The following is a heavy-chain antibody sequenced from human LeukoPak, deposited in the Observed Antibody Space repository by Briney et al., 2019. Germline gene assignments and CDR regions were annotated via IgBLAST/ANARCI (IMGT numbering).Heavy chain of an antibody. D-gene: IGHD3-22*01. Sequence: GGSLRLSCAASGFTFGSYSMNWVRQAPGKGLEWVSYISSSSSTIYYADSVRGRFTISRDSAKNSLYLQMNSLRAEDTAVYYCARAFEYYYDSSGYLGFDYWGQGTLVTVSS. J-gene: IGHJ4*02. CDR3: ARAFEYYYDSSGYLGFDY. V-gene: IGHV3-48*01. CDR2: ISSSSSTI. CDR1: GFTFGSYS.